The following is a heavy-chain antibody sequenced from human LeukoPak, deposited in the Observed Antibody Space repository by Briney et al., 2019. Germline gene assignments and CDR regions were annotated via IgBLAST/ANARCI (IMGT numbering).Heavy chain of an antibody. D-gene: IGHD1-14*01. J-gene: IGHJ4*02. CDR1: GFSFSTYY. CDR2: ISSSSTYI. V-gene: IGHV3-21*01. CDR3: VRENHGYFDY. Sequence: GGSLRLSCAASGFSFSTYYVNWVRQAPGKGLEWVSCISSSSTYIFYADSVRGRFAISRDNAKNSLYLQMNSLRADDTAVYYCVRENHGYFDYWGQGSLVTVS.